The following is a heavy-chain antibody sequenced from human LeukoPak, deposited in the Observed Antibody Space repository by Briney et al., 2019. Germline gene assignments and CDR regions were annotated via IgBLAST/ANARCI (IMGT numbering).Heavy chain of an antibody. J-gene: IGHJ4*02. Sequence: GGSLRLSCAASGFTFSGSAMHWVRQASGKGLEWVGRIRSKANSYATAYAASVKGRFTISRDDSKNTAYLQMNSLKTEDTAVYYCARPAVAGTLWGDLLGYYFDYWGQGTLVTVSS. CDR2: IRSKANSYAT. D-gene: IGHD6-19*01. CDR1: GFTFSGSA. CDR3: ARPAVAGTLWGDLLGYYFDY. V-gene: IGHV3-73*01.